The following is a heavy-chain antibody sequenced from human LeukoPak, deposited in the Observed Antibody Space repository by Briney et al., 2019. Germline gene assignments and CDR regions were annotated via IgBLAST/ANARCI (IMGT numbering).Heavy chain of an antibody. V-gene: IGHV1-69*02. Sequence: ASVKVSCKASGYTFTSYYMHWVRQAPGQGLEWMGRIIPILGIANYAQKFQGRVTITADKSTSTAYMELSSLRSEDTAVYYCARSSSVVVIPDYWGQGTLVTVSS. CDR2: IIPILGIA. J-gene: IGHJ4*02. D-gene: IGHD3-22*01. CDR3: ARSSSVVVIPDY. CDR1: GYTFTSYY.